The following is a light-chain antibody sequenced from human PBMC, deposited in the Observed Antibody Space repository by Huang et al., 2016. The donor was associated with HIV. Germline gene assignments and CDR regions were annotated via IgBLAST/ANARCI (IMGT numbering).Light chain of an antibody. CDR1: RSVDSNF. CDR3: QLSGRSVT. Sequence: VLTQSPDTVSLSPGEATTLFCRASRSVDSNFFAWYQQKPGQSPRLLIYGASTRAAGIPDRFSGSGSGIDFTLTISRLEPEDFAVYFCQLSGRSVTFGQGTKLEI. CDR2: GAS. J-gene: IGKJ2*01. V-gene: IGKV3-20*01.